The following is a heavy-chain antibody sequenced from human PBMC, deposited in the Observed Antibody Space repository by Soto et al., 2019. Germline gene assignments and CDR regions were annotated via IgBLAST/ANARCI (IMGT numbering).Heavy chain of an antibody. V-gene: IGHV3-43*01. CDR1: GFTFDDYT. CDR2: ISWDGGIT. CDR3: AKAGAYNYGSYFDY. J-gene: IGHJ4*02. D-gene: IGHD5-18*01. Sequence: PGGSLRLSCAASGFTFDDYTMQWVRQAPGKGLEWVSLISWDGGITYYADSVKGRFTISRGNSKNSLYLQMNSLTTEDTALYYCAKAGAYNYGSYFDYWGQGTLVTVSS.